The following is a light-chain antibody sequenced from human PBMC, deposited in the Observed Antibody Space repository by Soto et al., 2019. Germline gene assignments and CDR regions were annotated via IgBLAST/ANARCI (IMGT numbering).Light chain of an antibody. J-gene: IGLJ1*01. Sequence: QSALTQPASVSGSPGQSITISCTGTSSDVGGYNYVSWYQQHPGKAPKLMIYDVSNRPSGVSNRFSGSKSGNTASLTISGLQADDEADYYCSSYTSSSTYVFGAATWSPS. CDR2: DVS. CDR1: SSDVGGYNY. V-gene: IGLV2-14*01. CDR3: SSYTSSSTYV.